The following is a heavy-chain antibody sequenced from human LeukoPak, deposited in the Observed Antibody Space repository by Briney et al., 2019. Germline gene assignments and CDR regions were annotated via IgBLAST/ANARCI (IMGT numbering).Heavy chain of an antibody. J-gene: IGHJ4*02. CDR1: GGSFSGYY. D-gene: IGHD3-3*01. CDR3: AISLGFWSGYFKNTLGY. V-gene: IGHV4-34*01. CDR2: NNHVGSS. Sequence: SETLSLTCAVYGGSFSGYYWNWIRQPPGQGLEWIGENNHVGSSNYNASLRSRVTISVDTSKSQFSLRLSSLTAADTAVYYCAISLGFWSGYFKNTLGYWGQGTLVTVSS.